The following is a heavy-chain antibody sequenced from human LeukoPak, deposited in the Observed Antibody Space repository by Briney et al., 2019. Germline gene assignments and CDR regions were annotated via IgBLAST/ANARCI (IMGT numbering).Heavy chain of an antibody. CDR1: GGSINSYY. J-gene: IGHJ4*02. V-gene: IGHV4-4*07. CDR3: GRQGYTASYYFVED. Sequence: SETLSLTCSVSGGSINSYYWGWVRQPAGKGLEWIGRIYTTGATHYSPSLKSRLTMSVDTSKNQFSLKLRSVTAADTAVYYCGRQGYTASYYFVEDWGQGTLVTVSS. CDR2: IYTTGAT. D-gene: IGHD3-10*01.